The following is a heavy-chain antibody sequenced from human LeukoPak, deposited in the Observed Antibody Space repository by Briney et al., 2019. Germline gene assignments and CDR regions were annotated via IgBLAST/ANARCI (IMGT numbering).Heavy chain of an antibody. CDR3: ARWFWDIVVEVADHRYMDV. J-gene: IGHJ6*03. D-gene: IGHD2-15*01. CDR2: ISSSSSYI. Sequence: GGSLRLSCAPSGFTFSSYSMNWVRQAPGKGLEWVSSISSSSSYIYYADSVKGRFTISRDNAKNSLFLQTNSLRAEDTAVYFCARWFWDIVVEVADHRYMDVWGKGTTVTVSS. CDR1: GFTFSSYS. V-gene: IGHV3-21*01.